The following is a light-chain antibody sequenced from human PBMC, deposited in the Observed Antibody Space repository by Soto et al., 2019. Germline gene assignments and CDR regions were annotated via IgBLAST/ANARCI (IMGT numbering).Light chain of an antibody. J-gene: IGKJ2*01. V-gene: IGKV3D-15*01. CDR1: QSVSTN. Sequence: EMVLTQSPATLSVSPGVRATLSCRASQSVSTNLAWYQQKPGQAPRLLIYDASTRATAIPARFSGSGSGTEFTLTISSLQSEDFAVYYCQHHNTWPPVYTFGQGTKLEIK. CDR2: DAS. CDR3: QHHNTWPPVYT.